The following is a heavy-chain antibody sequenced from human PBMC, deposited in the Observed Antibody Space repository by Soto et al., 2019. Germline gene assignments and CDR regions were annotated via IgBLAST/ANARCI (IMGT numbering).Heavy chain of an antibody. Sequence: ASVKVSCKASGYTFTGYYMHWVRQAPGQGLEWMGWINPNSGGTNYAQKFQGWVTMTRDTSISTAYMELSRLRSDDTAVYYCARDGHCSGGSCFDYWGQGTLVTVSS. V-gene: IGHV1-2*04. J-gene: IGHJ4*02. CDR1: GYTFTGYY. CDR3: ARDGHCSGGSCFDY. CDR2: INPNSGGT. D-gene: IGHD2-15*01.